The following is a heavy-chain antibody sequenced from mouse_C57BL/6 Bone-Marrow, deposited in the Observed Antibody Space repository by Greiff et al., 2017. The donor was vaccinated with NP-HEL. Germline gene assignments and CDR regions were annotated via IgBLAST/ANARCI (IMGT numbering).Heavy chain of an antibody. CDR2: ISYDGSN. V-gene: IGHV3-6*01. CDR3: ARGITTVPLYFDV. Sequence: DVQLQESGPGLVKPSQSLSLTCSVTGYSITSGYYWNWIRQFPGNKLEWMGYISYDGSNNYNPSLKNRISITRDTSKNQFFLKLNSVTTEDTATYYCARGITTVPLYFDVWGTGTTVTVSS. J-gene: IGHJ1*03. CDR1: GYSITSGYY. D-gene: IGHD1-1*01.